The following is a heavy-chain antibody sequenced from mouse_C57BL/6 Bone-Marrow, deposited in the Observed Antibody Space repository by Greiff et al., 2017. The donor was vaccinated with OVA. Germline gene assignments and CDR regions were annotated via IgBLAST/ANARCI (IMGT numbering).Heavy chain of an antibody. D-gene: IGHD4-1*01. J-gene: IGHJ3*01. CDR2: ISSGGDYI. Sequence: EVMLVESGEGLVKPGGSLKLSCAASGFTFSSYAMSWVRQTPEKRLEWVAYISSGGDYIYYADTVKGRFTISRDNARNTLYLQMSSLKSEDTAMYYCTRRTGTGSLFAYWGQGTLVTVSA. V-gene: IGHV5-9-1*02. CDR3: TRRTGTGSLFAY. CDR1: GFTFSSYA.